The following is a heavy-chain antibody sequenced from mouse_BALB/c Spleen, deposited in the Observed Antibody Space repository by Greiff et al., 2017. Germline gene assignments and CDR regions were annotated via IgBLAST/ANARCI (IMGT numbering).Heavy chain of an antibody. CDR1: GYSITSDYV. CDR3: ARGDYYRYDWYFDV. D-gene: IGHD2-14*01. Sequence: EVQLVESGPGLVKPSQSLSLTCTVSGYSITSDYVWYLIRQPPGNELELMGYISYSGSTGYNPSLKRRTSITRDTSKNQFFLQLKSVTTEDTATYYCARGDYYRYDWYFDVWGAGTTVTVSS. J-gene: IGHJ1*01. CDR2: ISYSGST. V-gene: IGHV3-2*02.